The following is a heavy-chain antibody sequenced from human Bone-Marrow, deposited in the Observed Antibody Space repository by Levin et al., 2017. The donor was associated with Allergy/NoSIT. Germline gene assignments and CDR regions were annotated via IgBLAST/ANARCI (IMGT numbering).Heavy chain of an antibody. CDR2: ISGTDEST. CDR3: AKEFLNKSWKRNYGLDL. J-gene: IGHJ6*02. Sequence: QPGGSLRLSCTASGFIFENYDMTWVRQAPGKGLEWVSSISGTDESTYYADSVKGRFTTSRDNSKNTLFLQMKSLRAEDTALYYCAKEFLNKSWKRNYGLDLWGHGTTVTVSS. D-gene: IGHD2/OR15-2a*01. CDR1: GFIFENYD. V-gene: IGHV3-23*01.